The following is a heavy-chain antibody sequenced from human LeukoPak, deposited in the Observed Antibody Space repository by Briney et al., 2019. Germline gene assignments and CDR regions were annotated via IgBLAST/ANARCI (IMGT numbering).Heavy chain of an antibody. CDR3: AKDTPVDT. CDR2: IRYDGSNE. CDR1: GFTLSNFG. Sequence: GGSLRLSCAASGFTLSNFGMHWIRQAPGKGLEWVSFIRYDGSNEYYADSVKGRFAISRDNSKNTVYLQMNSLRAEDTAIYYCAKDTPVDTWGQGTLVTVSS. J-gene: IGHJ5*02. V-gene: IGHV3-30*02.